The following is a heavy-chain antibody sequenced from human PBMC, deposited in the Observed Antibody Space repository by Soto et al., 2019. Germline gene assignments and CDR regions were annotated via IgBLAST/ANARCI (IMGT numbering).Heavy chain of an antibody. V-gene: IGHV4-59*01. CDR3: AAYCTNGVCQPDDAFDI. CDR1: GGSISSYY. D-gene: IGHD2-8*01. CDR2: IYYSGST. J-gene: IGHJ3*02. Sequence: SETLSLTCTVSGGSISSYYWSWIRQPPGKGLEWIGYIYYSGSTNYNPSLKSRVTISVDTSKNQFSLKLSSVTAADTAVYYCAAYCTNGVCQPDDAFDIWGQGTMVTVSS.